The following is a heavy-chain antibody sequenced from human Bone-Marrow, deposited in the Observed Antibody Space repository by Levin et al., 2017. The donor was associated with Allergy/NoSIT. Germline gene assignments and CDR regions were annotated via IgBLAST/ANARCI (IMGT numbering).Heavy chain of an antibody. CDR2: IYWDDDK. CDR3: AHKGFYGSGRRGFDY. D-gene: IGHD3-10*01. Sequence: SGPTLVKPTQTLTLTCTFSGFSLTPDGVGVGWIRQPPGKALEWLAMIYWDDDKRFSPSLKNRLSIDRDTSKNQVVLTMTNMDPLDTATYYCAHKGFYGSGRRGFDYWGPGSLVTVSS. J-gene: IGHJ4*02. CDR1: GFSLTPDGVG. V-gene: IGHV2-5*02.